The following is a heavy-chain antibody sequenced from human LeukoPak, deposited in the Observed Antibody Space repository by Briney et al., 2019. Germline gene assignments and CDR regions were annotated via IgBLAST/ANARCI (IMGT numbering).Heavy chain of an antibody. CDR3: ARSRGPLAHPALRLRAKPQSGWLYYFDY. CDR1: GGTFSSYA. CDR2: IIPIFGTA. Sequence: ASVKVFCKASGGTFSSYAISWVRQAPGQGLEWMGGIIPIFGTANYAQKFQGRVTITADESTSTAYMELSSLRSEDTAVYYCARSRGPLAHPALRLRAKPQSGWLYYFDYWGQGTLVTVSS. V-gene: IGHV1-69*13. D-gene: IGHD3-16*01. J-gene: IGHJ4*02.